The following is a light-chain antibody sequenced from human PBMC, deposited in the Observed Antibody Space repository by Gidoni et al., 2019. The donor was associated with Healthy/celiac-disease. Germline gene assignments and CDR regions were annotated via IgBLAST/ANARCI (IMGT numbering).Light chain of an antibody. CDR3: QQRSNWPKLT. V-gene: IGKV3-11*01. CDR1: QSVSSY. J-gene: IGKJ4*01. CDR2: DAS. Sequence: EILLTQSPATLSLSPGERATLSCRASQSVSSYLAWYQQKPGQAPRLLIYDASNRATGIPARFSGSGSGTDFTLTISSLEPEDFAVYYCQQRSNWPKLTFGGXTKVEIK.